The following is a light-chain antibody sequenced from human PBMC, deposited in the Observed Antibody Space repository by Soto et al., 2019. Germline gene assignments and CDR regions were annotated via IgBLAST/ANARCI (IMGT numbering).Light chain of an antibody. V-gene: IGLV2-8*01. CDR1: SSDVGGYKY. J-gene: IGLJ2*01. Sequence: QSALTQPPSASGSPGQSVTIACTGTSSDVGGYKYVSWYQQHPGKAPRLMIYEVHKRPSGVPERFSGSKSGHTASLTVSGLQADDEADYFCSSYAGRNIVRFGGGTKLTVL. CDR2: EVH. CDR3: SSYAGRNIVR.